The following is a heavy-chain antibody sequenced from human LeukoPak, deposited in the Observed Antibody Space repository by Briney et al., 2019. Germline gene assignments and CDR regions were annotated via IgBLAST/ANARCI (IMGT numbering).Heavy chain of an antibody. CDR3: ARGQGWSSSSTPSDRYYYYYYGMDV. V-gene: IGHV1-8*01. Sequence: GASVKVSCKASGYTFTSYDINWVRQATGQGLEWMGWMNPNSGNTGYAQKFQGRVTMTRNTSISTAYMELSSLRSEDTAVYYCARGQGWSSSSTPSDRYYYYYYGMDVWGQGTTVTVSS. CDR2: MNPNSGNT. D-gene: IGHD6-6*01. CDR1: GYTFTSYD. J-gene: IGHJ6*02.